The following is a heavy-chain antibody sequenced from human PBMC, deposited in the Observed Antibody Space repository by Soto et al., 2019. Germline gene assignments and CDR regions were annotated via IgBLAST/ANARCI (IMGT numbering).Heavy chain of an antibody. CDR2: IYYSGST. Sequence: SETLSLTCTVTGDSINNKSYYWGWIRQPPGKGLEWIGSIYYSGSTYNNPSLKSRVSMSVDTSKNQFSLKLRSVTAADTALYYCARQRTSVVTQAYFDSWGQGSLVTVSS. D-gene: IGHD2-21*02. V-gene: IGHV4-39*01. CDR3: ARQRTSVVTQAYFDS. J-gene: IGHJ4*02. CDR1: GDSINNKSYY.